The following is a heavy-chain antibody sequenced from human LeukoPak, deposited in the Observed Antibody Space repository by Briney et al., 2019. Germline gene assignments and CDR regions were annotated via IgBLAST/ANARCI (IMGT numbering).Heavy chain of an antibody. D-gene: IGHD5-18*01. CDR3: ARDLGLDTTMIFFDY. V-gene: IGHV1-18*01. CDR1: GYTFTSFG. CDR2: ISAYNGNT. Sequence: ASVKVSCKASGYTFTSFGISWLRQAPGQGPAWMGWISAYNGNTNYVQKFQGRVTMTTDTSTNTAYMEVRSLTSDDTAVYYCARDLGLDTTMIFFDYWGQGTLVTVSS. J-gene: IGHJ4*02.